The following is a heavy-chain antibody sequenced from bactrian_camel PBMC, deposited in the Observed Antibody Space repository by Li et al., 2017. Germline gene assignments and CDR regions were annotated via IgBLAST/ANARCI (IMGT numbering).Heavy chain of an antibody. V-gene: IGHV3S53*01. Sequence: HVQLVESGGGSVQAGGSLRLSCVARGISYCRHDKAWYRQTPGKECELVSAINVDGTTKYGDSVKGRFAITQDNIKNTVYLQMVHLKPEDTAIYYCATTRSYPSDNDYLRCGRFGFFGQGTQVTVS. CDR3: ATTRSYPSDNDYLRCGRFGF. CDR2: INVDGTT. CDR1: GISYCRHD. J-gene: IGHJ6*01. D-gene: IGHD4*01.